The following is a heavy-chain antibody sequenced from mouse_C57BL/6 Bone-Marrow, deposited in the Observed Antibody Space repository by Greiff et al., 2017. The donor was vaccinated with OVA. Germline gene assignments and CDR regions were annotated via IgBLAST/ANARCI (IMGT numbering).Heavy chain of an antibody. CDR3: ARPLIPSNFDV. V-gene: IGHV1-82*01. CDR1: GYAFSSSW. CDR2: IYPGDGDT. J-gene: IGHJ1*03. Sequence: VQLQQSGPELVKPGASVKISCKASGYAFSSSWMNWVKQRPGKGLEWIGRIYPGDGDTNYNGKFKGKATLTADKSSSTAYMQLSSLTSEDSAVYFCARPLIPSNFDVWGTGTTVTVSS.